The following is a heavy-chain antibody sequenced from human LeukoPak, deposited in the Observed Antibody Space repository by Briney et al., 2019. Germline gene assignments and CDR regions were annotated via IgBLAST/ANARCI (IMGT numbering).Heavy chain of an antibody. J-gene: IGHJ4*02. V-gene: IGHV4-34*01. Sequence: SETLSLTCAVYGGSFSGYYWSWIRQPPGKGLGWIGEINHSGSTNYNPSLKSRVTISVDTSKNQFSLKLSSVTAADTAVYYCARRLGRSDYWGQGTLVTVSS. CDR2: INHSGST. CDR3: ARRLGRSDY. D-gene: IGHD3-10*01. CDR1: GGSFSGYY.